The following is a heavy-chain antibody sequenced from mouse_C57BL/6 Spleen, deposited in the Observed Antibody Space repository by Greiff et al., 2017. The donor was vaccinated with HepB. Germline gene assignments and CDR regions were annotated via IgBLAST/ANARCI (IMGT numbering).Heavy chain of an antibody. CDR1: GYTFTSYW. CDR3: ARIPWVSYYFDY. CDR2: IDPSDSYT. Sequence: QVQLQQPGAELVKPGASVKLSCKASGYTFTSYWMQWVKQRPGQGLEWIGEIDPSDSYTNYNQKFKGKATLTVDTSSSTAYMQLSSLTSEDSAVYYCARIPWVSYYFDYWGQGTTLTVSS. D-gene: IGHD4-1*01. J-gene: IGHJ2*01. V-gene: IGHV1-50*01.